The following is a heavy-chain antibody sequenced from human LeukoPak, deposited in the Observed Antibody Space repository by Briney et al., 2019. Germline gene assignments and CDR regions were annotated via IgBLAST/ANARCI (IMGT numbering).Heavy chain of an antibody. D-gene: IGHD3-10*01. CDR1: GGSIISSNYY. CDR2: VYNSGTT. Sequence: SETLSLTCTVSGGSIISSNYYWAWIRQPPGKELEWLATVYNSGTTYYTPSLKSRATISVDTSKDQFSLKLDSVTAADTALYYCARLWFGNGRTFDPWGQGTLVTVSS. V-gene: IGHV4-39*01. CDR3: ARLWFGNGRTFDP. J-gene: IGHJ5*02.